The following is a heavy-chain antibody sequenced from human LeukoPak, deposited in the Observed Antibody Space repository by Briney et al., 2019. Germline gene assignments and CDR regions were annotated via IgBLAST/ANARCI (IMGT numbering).Heavy chain of an antibody. Sequence: ASVKVSCKASGYTFTGYYMHWVRQAPGQGLEWMAWINPNSGGTNYAQKFHGRVTMTRDTSISTAYMELSRLRSDDTAMYYCARDKGYSYGLPYYYYMDVWGKGTTVTVSS. CDR2: INPNSGGT. V-gene: IGHV1-2*02. D-gene: IGHD5-18*01. CDR1: GYTFTGYY. CDR3: ARDKGYSYGLPYYYYMDV. J-gene: IGHJ6*03.